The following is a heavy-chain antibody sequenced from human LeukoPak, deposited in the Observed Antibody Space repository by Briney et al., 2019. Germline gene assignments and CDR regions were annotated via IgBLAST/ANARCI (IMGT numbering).Heavy chain of an antibody. CDR2: IYYSGST. CDR1: GGSISSYY. D-gene: IGHD3-10*01. CDR3: ARVFSYGSGSSNFDY. J-gene: IGHJ4*01. Sequence: SETLSLTCTVSGGSISSYYWSWIRQPPGKGLEWIGYIYYSGSTNYNPSLKSRVTISVDTSKNQFSLKLSSVTAADTAVYYCARVFSYGSGSSNFDYWGQGTLVTVSS. V-gene: IGHV4-59*01.